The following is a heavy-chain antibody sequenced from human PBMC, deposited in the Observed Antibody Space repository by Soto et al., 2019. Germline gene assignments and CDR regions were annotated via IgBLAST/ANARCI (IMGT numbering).Heavy chain of an antibody. CDR2: IGIGSSTT. V-gene: IGHV3-48*01. D-gene: IGHD6-13*01. Sequence: GGSLRLSCAASGFTFRNYGMNWVRQAPGKGLEWVSYIGIGSSTTYYADSVKGRFTISRDNSKNTLYLQMNSLRVEDTAVYYCAKDIGAAGVFDYWGQGILVTVSS. J-gene: IGHJ4*02. CDR3: AKDIGAAGVFDY. CDR1: GFTFRNYG.